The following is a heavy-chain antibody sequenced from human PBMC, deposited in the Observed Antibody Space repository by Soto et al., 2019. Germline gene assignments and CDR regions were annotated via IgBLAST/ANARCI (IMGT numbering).Heavy chain of an antibody. CDR1: GGSFSGYY. V-gene: IGHV4-34*01. CDR2: INHSGST. CDR3: ARGQMATITLDFDY. D-gene: IGHD5-12*01. J-gene: IGHJ4*02. Sequence: PSETLSLTCAVYGGSFSGYYWSWIRQPPGKGLEWIGEINHSGSTNYNPSLKSRVTISVDTSKNQFSLKLSSVTAADTAVYYCARGQMATITLDFDYWGQGTLVTV.